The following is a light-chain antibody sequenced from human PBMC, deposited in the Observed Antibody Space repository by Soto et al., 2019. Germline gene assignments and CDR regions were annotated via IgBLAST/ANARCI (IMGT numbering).Light chain of an antibody. Sequence: DIQMTQSPSTLSASVGDRVTITCRASQSISSWLAWYQQKPGTAPKLLIYDASSLQSGVPSRFSGSGSGTDFTLTISSLQPEDFATYYCQQLNSYPLTFGGGTKVDIK. CDR1: QSISSW. J-gene: IGKJ4*01. CDR2: DAS. V-gene: IGKV1-5*01. CDR3: QQLNSYPLT.